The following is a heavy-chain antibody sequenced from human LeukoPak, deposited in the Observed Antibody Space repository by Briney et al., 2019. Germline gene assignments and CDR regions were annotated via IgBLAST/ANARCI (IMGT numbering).Heavy chain of an antibody. V-gene: IGHV1-8*01. CDR2: MNPNSGNT. CDR1: GYTFTSYD. CDR3: ARASCSSTSCWLYYYYYYMDV. D-gene: IGHD2-2*01. J-gene: IGHJ6*03. Sequence: ASVKVSCKASGYTFTSYDINWVRQATGQGLEWMGWMNPNSGNTGYAQKFQGRVTMTRNPSISTAYMELSSLRSEDTAVYYCARASCSSTSCWLYYYYYYMDVWGKGTTVTVSS.